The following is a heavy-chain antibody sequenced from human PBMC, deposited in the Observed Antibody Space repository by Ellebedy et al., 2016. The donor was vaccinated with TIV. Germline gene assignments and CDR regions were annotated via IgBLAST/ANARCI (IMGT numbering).Heavy chain of an antibody. CDR1: GYSFTSYW. CDR2: IYPGDSDT. V-gene: IGHV5-51*01. D-gene: IGHD3-22*01. CDR3: ARLVADDSSGYYLGGALDY. Sequence: KVSCXGSGYSFTSYWIGWVRQMPGKGLEWMGIIYPGDSDTRYSPSFQGQVTISADKSISTAYLQWSSLKASDTAMYYCARLVADDSSGYYLGGALDYWGQGTLVTVSS. J-gene: IGHJ4*02.